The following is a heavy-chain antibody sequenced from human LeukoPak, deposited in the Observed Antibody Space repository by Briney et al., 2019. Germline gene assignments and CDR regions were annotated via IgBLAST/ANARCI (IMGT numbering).Heavy chain of an antibody. Sequence: SGGSLRLSCAASGFTFSSYSMNWVRQAPGKGLEWVSSISSSSSYIYYADSVKGRFTISRDNAKNSLYLQMNSLRAEDTAVYYCARDPSDSSGNWFDPWGQGTLVTVSS. D-gene: IGHD6-19*01. V-gene: IGHV3-21*01. J-gene: IGHJ5*02. CDR2: ISSSSSYI. CDR3: ARDPSDSSGNWFDP. CDR1: GFTFSSYS.